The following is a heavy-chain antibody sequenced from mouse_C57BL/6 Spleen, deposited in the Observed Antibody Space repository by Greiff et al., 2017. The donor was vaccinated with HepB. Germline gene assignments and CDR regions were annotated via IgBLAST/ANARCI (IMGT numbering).Heavy chain of an antibody. CDR2: IYPGDGDT. V-gene: IGHV1-82*01. J-gene: IGHJ3*01. D-gene: IGHD1-1*01. Sequence: VQVVESGPELVKPGASVKISCKASGYAFSSSWMNWVKQRSGKGLEWIGRIYPGDGDTNYNGKFKGKATLTADKSSSTAYMQLSSLTSEDSAVYFCATYYGSGFAYWGQGTLVTVSA. CDR3: ATYYGSGFAY. CDR1: GYAFSSSW.